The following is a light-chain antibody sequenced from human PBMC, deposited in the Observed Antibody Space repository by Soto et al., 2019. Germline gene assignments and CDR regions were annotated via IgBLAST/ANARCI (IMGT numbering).Light chain of an antibody. CDR1: NNDVGGYNY. Sequence: QSALTQPASVSGSPGQSITISCTGTNNDVGGYNYVSWYQQHPGKAPKVIIYEVSNRPSGVSNRFSGSKSGNTASLTISGLQAEDEADYYCSYYTTATILFGTATKATVL. V-gene: IGLV2-14*01. CDR2: EVS. CDR3: SYYTTATIL. J-gene: IGLJ1*01.